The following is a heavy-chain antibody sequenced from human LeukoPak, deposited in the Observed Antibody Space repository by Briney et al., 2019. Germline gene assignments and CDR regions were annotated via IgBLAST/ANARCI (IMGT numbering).Heavy chain of an antibody. Sequence: GASVKVSCKASGGTFSSYAISWVRQATGQGLEWMGWMNPNSGNTGYAQKFQGRVTMTRNTSISTAYMELSSLRSEDTAVYYCARGYSYGQGINYWGQGTLVTVSS. CDR3: ARGYSYGQGINY. J-gene: IGHJ4*02. CDR1: GGTFSSYA. CDR2: MNPNSGNT. D-gene: IGHD5-18*01. V-gene: IGHV1-8*02.